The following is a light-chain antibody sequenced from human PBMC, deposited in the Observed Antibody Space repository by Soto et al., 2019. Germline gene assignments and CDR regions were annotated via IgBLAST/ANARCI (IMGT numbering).Light chain of an antibody. CDR3: HQYGLLPRHP. CDR1: ESVSSNY. Sequence: DIVLTQSPGTLSLSPGESATLSCRASESVSSNYLAWYQQKPGQAPRLLIYGASSRATGIPNRFSGSGSGTDFTLTISSLEPEDFAVYYCHQYGLLPRHPFGQGTKLEIK. J-gene: IGKJ2*01. V-gene: IGKV3-20*01. CDR2: GAS.